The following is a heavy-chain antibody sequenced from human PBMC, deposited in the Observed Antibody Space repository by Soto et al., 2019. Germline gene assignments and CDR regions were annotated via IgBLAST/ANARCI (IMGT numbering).Heavy chain of an antibody. V-gene: IGHV3-23*01. CDR1: GFIFSSYA. D-gene: IGHD6-19*01. J-gene: IGHJ4*02. CDR3: ASRTSGWYFDY. CDR2: ISGCGGRT. Sequence: PGGSLRLSCAASGFIFSSYAMSGVRQAPGKGLEWVSSISGCGGRTYYADSVKGRFTISRDNSKNKLYLQMNSLRAEDTAVYYCASRTSGWYFDYWGQGTLVTAPQ.